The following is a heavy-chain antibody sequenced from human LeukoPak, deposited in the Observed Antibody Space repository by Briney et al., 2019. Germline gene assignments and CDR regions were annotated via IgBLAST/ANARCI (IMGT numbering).Heavy chain of an antibody. Sequence: GGSLRLSCAASGFTFSNYAMNWVRQAPGKGLEWVSTISGSGGSTYYADSVKGRFTISRDNSKNTLYLQMNSLRAEDTAVYYCAFHGPIVVVPAAIDEDAFDIWGQGTMVAVSS. J-gene: IGHJ3*02. CDR1: GFTFSNYA. D-gene: IGHD2-2*01. CDR3: AFHGPIVVVPAAIDEDAFDI. V-gene: IGHV3-23*01. CDR2: ISGSGGST.